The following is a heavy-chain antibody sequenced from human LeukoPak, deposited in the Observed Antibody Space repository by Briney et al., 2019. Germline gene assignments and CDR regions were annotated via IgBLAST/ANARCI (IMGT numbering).Heavy chain of an antibody. Sequence: GGSLRLSCAASGFSFNYAAMTWVRQAPGKGLVWVSRIYSDGTGATYADSVKGRFTISRDNAKNTLYLQMNTLRAEDTAMYYCATHRAYGFDYWGQGALVTVTS. J-gene: IGHJ4*02. CDR1: GFSFNYAA. D-gene: IGHD2-8*01. CDR2: IYSDGTGA. CDR3: ATHRAYGFDY. V-gene: IGHV3-74*01.